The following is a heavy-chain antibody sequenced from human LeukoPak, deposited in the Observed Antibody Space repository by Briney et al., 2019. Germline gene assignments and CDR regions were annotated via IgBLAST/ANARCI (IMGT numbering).Heavy chain of an antibody. D-gene: IGHD3-10*02. CDR1: GVKFSRYS. J-gene: IGHJ4*02. V-gene: IGHV3-21*01. Sequence: PGGSLRLSCAASGVKFSRYSMKWVRQAPGKGLEWVSFISSSSSYIYYADSVKGRFTISSDNAKNSLYLQMNSLRAEDTAVYYCARGTMFPYYFDYWGQGTLVTVSS. CDR3: ARGTMFPYYFDY. CDR2: ISSSSSYI.